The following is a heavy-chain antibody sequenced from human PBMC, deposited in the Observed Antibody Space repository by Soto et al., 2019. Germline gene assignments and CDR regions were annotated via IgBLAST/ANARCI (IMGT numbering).Heavy chain of an antibody. D-gene: IGHD3-3*01. V-gene: IGHV3-23*01. Sequence: LRLSCAASGFTFSSYAMSWVRQAPGKGLEWVSAISGSGGSTYCADSVKGRFTISRDNSKNTLYLQMNSLRAEDTAVYYCAKAEGITIFGVVTTHFDYWGQGTLVTVSS. CDR1: GFTFSSYA. CDR2: ISGSGGST. J-gene: IGHJ4*02. CDR3: AKAEGITIFGVVTTHFDY.